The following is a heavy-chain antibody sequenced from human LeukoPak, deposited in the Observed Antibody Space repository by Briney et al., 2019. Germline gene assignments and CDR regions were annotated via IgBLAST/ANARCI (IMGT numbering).Heavy chain of an antibody. CDR3: TTNYGGDSNY. CDR1: GFTFSSYG. CDR2: INTDGSIT. Sequence: GGSLRLSCAASGFTFSSYGMHWVRQAPGKGLVWVSGINTDGSITSYADSVKGRFTISRDNAKNTLYLQVNSLRAGDTAMYYCTTNYGGDSNYWGQGTLVTVSS. J-gene: IGHJ4*02. D-gene: IGHD4-23*01. V-gene: IGHV3-74*01.